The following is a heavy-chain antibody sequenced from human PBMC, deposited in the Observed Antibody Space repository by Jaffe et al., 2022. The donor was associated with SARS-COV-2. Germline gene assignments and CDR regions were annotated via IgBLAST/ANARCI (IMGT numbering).Heavy chain of an antibody. CDR3: ARHEMAAAGTRFSRWFDP. CDR2: IYYSGST. J-gene: IGHJ5*02. CDR1: GGSISSYY. V-gene: IGHV4-59*08. Sequence: QVQLQESGPGLVKPSETLSLTCTVSGGSISSYYWSWIRQPPGKGLEWIGYIYYSGSTNYNPSLKSRVTISVDTSKNQFSLKLSSVTAADTAVYYCARHEMAAAGTRFSRWFDPWGQGTLVTVSS. D-gene: IGHD6-13*01.